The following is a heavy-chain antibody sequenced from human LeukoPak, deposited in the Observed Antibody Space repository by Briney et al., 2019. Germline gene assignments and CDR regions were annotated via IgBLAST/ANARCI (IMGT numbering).Heavy chain of an antibody. Sequence: GGSLRLSCAASGFTFSSYGMHWVRQAPGKGLEWVAFIQFDGGNKYYADSAKGRFTISRDNSKNTLYLQMNSLRAEDTAVYYCAKTSPDSSSYFGYWGQGTLVTVSS. CDR3: AKTSPDSSSYFGY. J-gene: IGHJ4*02. CDR2: IQFDGGNK. CDR1: GFTFSSYG. D-gene: IGHD6-13*01. V-gene: IGHV3-30*02.